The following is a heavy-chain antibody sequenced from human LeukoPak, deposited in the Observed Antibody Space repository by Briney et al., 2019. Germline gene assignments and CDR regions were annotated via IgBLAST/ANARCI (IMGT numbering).Heavy chain of an antibody. CDR1: GFTFSSYA. Sequence: GGSLRLSCAASGFTFSSYAMSWVRQAPGKGLEWVSAISGSGGSTYYADSVKGRFTISRDNSKNTLHLQMNSLRAEDTAVYYCAKTGGYCSSTSCPPYYYYMDVWGKGTTVTVSS. V-gene: IGHV3-23*01. D-gene: IGHD2-2*01. J-gene: IGHJ6*03. CDR3: AKTGGYCSSTSCPPYYYYMDV. CDR2: ISGSGGST.